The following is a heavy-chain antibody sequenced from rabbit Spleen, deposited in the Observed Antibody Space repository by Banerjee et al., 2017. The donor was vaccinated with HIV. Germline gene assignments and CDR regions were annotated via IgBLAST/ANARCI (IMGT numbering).Heavy chain of an antibody. J-gene: IGHJ6*01. Sequence: QEQLVESGGGLVQPEGSLTLTCTASGFSFSSSYYMCWVRQAPGKGLEWIGCIYTGNDNTYYASWVNGRFTISKTSSTTVTLQMTSLTAADTATYFCARDTGSSFSSYGMDLWGPGTLVTVS. V-gene: IGHV1S45*01. CDR2: IYTGNDNT. CDR1: GFSFSSSYY. D-gene: IGHD8-1*01. CDR3: ARDTGSSFSSYGMDL.